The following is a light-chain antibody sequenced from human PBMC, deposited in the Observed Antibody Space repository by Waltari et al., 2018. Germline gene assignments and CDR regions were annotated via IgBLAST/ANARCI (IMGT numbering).Light chain of an antibody. V-gene: IGLV3-21*02. J-gene: IGLJ2*01. CDR3: QVWDTSSDHPGL. CDR2: DDS. Sequence: SYVLTQPPSVSVAPGQTARITCGGNKIGSKSVHWYQQKPGQAPVLVVYDDSDRPSGIPERFSGSNSGNTATLTISRVEAGDEADYSCQVWDTSSDHPGLFGGGTKLTVL. CDR1: KIGSKS.